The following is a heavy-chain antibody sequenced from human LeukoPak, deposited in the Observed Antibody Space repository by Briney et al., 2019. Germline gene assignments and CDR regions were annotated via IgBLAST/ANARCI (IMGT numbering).Heavy chain of an antibody. D-gene: IGHD2-2*01. CDR3: ARGEYCSSSTCYRNAFDI. CDR2: IYYSGST. V-gene: IGHV4-59*01. J-gene: IGHJ3*02. Sequence: PSETLSLTCTVSSGSISHYYWSWIRQPPGMGWEWIAYIYYSGSTTYNPSLKSRVTMSVDTSRNQFSLRWRSVTAADTAVYYCARGEYCSSSTCYRNAFDIWGQGTVVTVPS. CDR1: SGSISHYY.